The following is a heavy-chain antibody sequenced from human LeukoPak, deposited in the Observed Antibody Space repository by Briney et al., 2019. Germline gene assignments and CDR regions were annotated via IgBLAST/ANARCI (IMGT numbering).Heavy chain of an antibody. CDR2: ITSGSSAI. Sequence: GGSLRLSCAASRFTFSSYTMSWVRQAPGKGLEWVAYITSGSSAIYYADSVKGRFTISRDNAKNSLYLQMNSLRDEDTAVYYCARASFQRWLQLGGDWGQGTLVTVSS. V-gene: IGHV3-48*02. CDR3: ARASFQRWLQLGGD. J-gene: IGHJ4*02. CDR1: RFTFSSYT. D-gene: IGHD5-24*01.